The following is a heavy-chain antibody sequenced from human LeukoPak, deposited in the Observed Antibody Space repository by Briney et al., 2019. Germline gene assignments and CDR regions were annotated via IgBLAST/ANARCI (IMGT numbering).Heavy chain of an antibody. V-gene: IGHV4-34*01. D-gene: IGHD3-10*01. Sequence: SETLSLTCAVYGGSFSGYYWSWIRQPPGKGLEWIGEINHSGSTNYNPSLKSRVTISVDTSKNQFSLKLSSVTAADTAVYYRARGRGTMVRGIPLRWFDPWGQGTLVTVSS. J-gene: IGHJ5*02. CDR1: GGSFSGYY. CDR2: INHSGST. CDR3: ARGRGTMVRGIPLRWFDP.